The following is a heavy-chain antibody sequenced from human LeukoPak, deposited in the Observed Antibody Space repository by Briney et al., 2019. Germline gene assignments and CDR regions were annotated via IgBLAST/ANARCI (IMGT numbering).Heavy chain of an antibody. CDR2: ISGYNGYI. CDR3: ARDSGYYDTSDSDY. Sequence: ASVKVSCKASGYTFTNYGISWVRQAPGQGLEWMGWISGYNGYINYAQKFQGRVTMTTDISTSTAYMELRSLRSDDTAVYYCARDSGYYDTSDSDYWGQGTLVTVSS. J-gene: IGHJ4*02. CDR1: GYTFTNYG. V-gene: IGHV1-18*01. D-gene: IGHD3-22*01.